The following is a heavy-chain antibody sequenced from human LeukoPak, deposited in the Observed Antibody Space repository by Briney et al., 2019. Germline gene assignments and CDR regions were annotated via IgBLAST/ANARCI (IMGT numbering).Heavy chain of an antibody. Sequence: SETLSLTCTVSGGSITSYYWSWIRQPPGKELEWIGYIYYRGSTNYTPSIKSRVTISVDTSKNQFSLKLSSVTAADTAVYYCARSYCAGDCYPYYFDYWGQGTLVTVSS. D-gene: IGHD2-21*02. CDR2: IYYRGST. CDR1: GGSITSYY. V-gene: IGHV4-59*01. J-gene: IGHJ4*02. CDR3: ARSYCAGDCYPYYFDY.